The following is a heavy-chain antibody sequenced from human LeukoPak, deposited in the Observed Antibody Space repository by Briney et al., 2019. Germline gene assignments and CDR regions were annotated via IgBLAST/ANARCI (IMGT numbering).Heavy chain of an antibody. D-gene: IGHD2-8*01. CDR1: GLTFSNYW. Sequence: GGSLRLSCAASGLTFSNYWMTWVRQAPGKGLEWVAYIKEDESEKYYVGAVKGRFTISRDNAKNSLFLQMNSLRAEDTAVYYCARGVYAFDIWGQGTMVTVSS. V-gene: IGHV3-7*01. CDR2: IKEDESEK. J-gene: IGHJ3*02. CDR3: ARGVYAFDI.